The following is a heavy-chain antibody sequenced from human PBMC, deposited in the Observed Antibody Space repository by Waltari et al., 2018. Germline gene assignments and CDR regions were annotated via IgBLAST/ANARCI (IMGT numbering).Heavy chain of an antibody. CDR1: GDSISGNYW. Sequence: QVQLQESGQGLVKPSGTLSLTCAVSGDSISGNYWWGWVRQSPEKGLEWIGQVHHSGKTHYNPSLQSRVTISLDKPKNQFSLNLNSVTAADTAVYYCAGDRAIGLFFDYWGRGTLVTDSS. CDR3: AGDRAIGLFFDY. V-gene: IGHV4-4*02. D-gene: IGHD2-2*01. J-gene: IGHJ4*02. CDR2: VHHSGKT.